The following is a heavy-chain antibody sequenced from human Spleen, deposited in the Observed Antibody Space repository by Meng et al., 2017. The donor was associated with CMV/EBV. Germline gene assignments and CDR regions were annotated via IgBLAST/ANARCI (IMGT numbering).Heavy chain of an antibody. CDR2: ISSSSSYI. CDR1: GFTLSSYS. V-gene: IGHV3-21*01. D-gene: IGHD3-16*01. J-gene: IGHJ6*02. CDR3: ARERGHGMDV. Sequence: GGSLRLSCAASGFTLSSYSMNWVRQAPGKGLEWVSSISSSSSYIYYADSVKGRFTISRDNAKNSLYLQMNSLRAEDTAVYYCARERGHGMDVWGQGTTVTVSS.